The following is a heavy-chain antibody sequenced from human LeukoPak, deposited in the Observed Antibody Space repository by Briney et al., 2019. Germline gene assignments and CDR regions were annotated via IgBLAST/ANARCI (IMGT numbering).Heavy chain of an antibody. CDR3: AIASGGSYGMDV. CDR2: INPNGGST. J-gene: IGHJ6*02. D-gene: IGHD2-15*01. CDR1: GYTFTSYY. V-gene: IGHV1-46*01. Sequence: ASVKVSCKASGYTFTSYYMHWVRQAPGQGLEWMGIINPNGGSTSYAQKFQGRVTMTRDTSTSTVYMELSSLRSEDTAVYYCAIASGGSYGMDVWGRGTTVTVSS.